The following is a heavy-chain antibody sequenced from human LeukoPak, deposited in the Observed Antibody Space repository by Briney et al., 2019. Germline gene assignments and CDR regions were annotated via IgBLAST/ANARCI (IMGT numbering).Heavy chain of an antibody. CDR2: ISSSSGYI. CDR1: GFTFSSYE. V-gene: IGHV3-21*01. D-gene: IGHD3-22*01. Sequence: PGGSLRLSCAVSGFTFSSYEMNWVRQAPGKGLEWVSFISSSSGYIFYADSMKGRFTISRDNAKNSRYLQMNSLRAEDTAIYYCTRDLRIAMIADAFDLWGQGTMVTVSS. J-gene: IGHJ3*01. CDR3: TRDLRIAMIADAFDL.